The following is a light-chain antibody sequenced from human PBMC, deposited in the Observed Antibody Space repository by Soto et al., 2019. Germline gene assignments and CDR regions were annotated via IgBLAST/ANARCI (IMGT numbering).Light chain of an antibody. CDR3: SSYTNNSPLV. J-gene: IGLJ2*01. Sequence: QSVLTQPPSASGSPGQSVTISCTGTSSDVGGYNYVSWYQQHPGKAPKLMIYEVSKRPSGVPDRFSGSKSGNTASLTISGLQAEDESDYYCSSYTNNSPLVFGGGTKLTVL. CDR2: EVS. V-gene: IGLV2-8*01. CDR1: SSDVGGYNY.